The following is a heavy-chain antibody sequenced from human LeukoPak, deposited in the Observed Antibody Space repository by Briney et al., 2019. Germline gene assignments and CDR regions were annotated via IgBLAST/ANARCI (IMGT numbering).Heavy chain of an antibody. CDR3: ARDGGEDY. D-gene: IGHD3-16*01. J-gene: IGHJ4*02. V-gene: IGHV3-74*01. CDR2: IKRDGSES. Sequence: GGSLRLSCAASGFTLSNYWMHWVRQAPGKGLVWVSRIKRDGSESNYADSVRGRFTISRDNSKNTLYLQMNSLRAEDTAVYYCARDGGEDYWGQGTPVTVSS. CDR1: GFTLSNYW.